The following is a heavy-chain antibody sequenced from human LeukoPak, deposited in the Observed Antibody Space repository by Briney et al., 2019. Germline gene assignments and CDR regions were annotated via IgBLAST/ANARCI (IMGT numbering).Heavy chain of an antibody. D-gene: IGHD6-19*01. Sequence: GGSLRLSCAASGFTFSSYALHWVRQAPGKGLEWVAVISYDGTSKYYADSVKGRFTISRDNSKNTLYLQMNSLRPEDTAVYYCASLAGSSGWFLAPNDYWGQGTLASVSS. J-gene: IGHJ4*02. V-gene: IGHV3-30-3*01. CDR1: GFTFSSYA. CDR2: ISYDGTSK. CDR3: ASLAGSSGWFLAPNDY.